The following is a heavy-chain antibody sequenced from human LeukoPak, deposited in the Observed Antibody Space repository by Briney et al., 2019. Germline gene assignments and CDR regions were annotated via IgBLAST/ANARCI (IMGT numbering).Heavy chain of an antibody. D-gene: IGHD3-10*01. J-gene: IGHJ4*02. V-gene: IGHV4-4*07. CDR1: GGSISSYY. CDR3: SRASMVRGVSYYFDY. Sequence: SETLSLTCTVSGGSISSYYWSRIRQPAGKGLEWIGRIYSSGSTNYNPSLKSRVTMSVDTSKNQFSLKLSSVTAADSAVYYCSRASMVRGVSYYFDYWGQGTLVTVSS. CDR2: IYSSGST.